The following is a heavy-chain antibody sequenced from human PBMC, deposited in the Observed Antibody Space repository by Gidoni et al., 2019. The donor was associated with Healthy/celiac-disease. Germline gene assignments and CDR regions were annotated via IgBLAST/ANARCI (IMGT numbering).Heavy chain of an antibody. CDR2: ISSSSSTI. V-gene: IGHV3-48*01. CDR3: NYYDSRAAFDI. D-gene: IGHD3-22*01. Sequence: EVQLVESGGGLVQPGGSLRLSCAASGFTFSSYSMNWVRQAPGKGLEWVSYISSSSSTIYYADSVKGRFTISRDNAKNSLYLQMNSLRAEDTAVYYCNYYDSRAAFDIWGQGTMVTVSS. CDR1: GFTFSSYS. J-gene: IGHJ3*02.